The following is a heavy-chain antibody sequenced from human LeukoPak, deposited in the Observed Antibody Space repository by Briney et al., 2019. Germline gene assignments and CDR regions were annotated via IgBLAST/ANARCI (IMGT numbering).Heavy chain of an antibody. CDR1: GGTFSSYA. Sequence: SVKVSCKASGGTFSSYAISWVRQAPGQGLEWMGGIIPIFGTANYAQKFQGRVTITADESTSTAYMELSSLRSEDTAVYYCARAPPNILTGQYYFDYWGQGTLVTVSS. D-gene: IGHD3-9*01. CDR2: IIPIFGTA. V-gene: IGHV1-69*13. J-gene: IGHJ4*02. CDR3: ARAPPNILTGQYYFDY.